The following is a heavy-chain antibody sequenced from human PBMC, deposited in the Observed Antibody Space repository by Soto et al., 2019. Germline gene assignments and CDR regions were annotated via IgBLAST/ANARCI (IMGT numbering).Heavy chain of an antibody. Sequence: QVQLVESGGGVVQPGRSLRLSCAASGFTFSSYGMHWVRQAPGKGLEWVAVIWYDGSNKYYADSVKGRFTISRDNSKNTLYLQMNSLRAEDTAVYYCAVGPRVWELRQEGAFDIWGQGTMVTVSS. J-gene: IGHJ3*02. CDR2: IWYDGSNK. D-gene: IGHD1-26*01. V-gene: IGHV3-33*01. CDR1: GFTFSSYG. CDR3: AVGPRVWELRQEGAFDI.